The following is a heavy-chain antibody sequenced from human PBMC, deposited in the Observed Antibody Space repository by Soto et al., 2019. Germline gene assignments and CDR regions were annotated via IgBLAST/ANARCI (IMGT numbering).Heavy chain of an antibody. V-gene: IGHV1-69*13. J-gene: IGHJ5*02. CDR2: IIPIFGTA. CDR1: GGTFSSYA. D-gene: IGHD6-19*01. Sequence: GASVKVSCKASGGTFSSYAISWVRQAPGQGLEWMGGIIPIFGTANYAQKFQGRVTITADESTSTAYMELSSLRSEDTAVYYCAREGSGWYINWFDPWGQGTLVTVSS. CDR3: AREGSGWYINWFDP.